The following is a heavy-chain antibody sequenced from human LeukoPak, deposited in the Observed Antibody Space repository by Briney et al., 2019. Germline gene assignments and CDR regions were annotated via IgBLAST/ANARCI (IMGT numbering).Heavy chain of an antibody. D-gene: IGHD3-22*01. Sequence: ASVKVSCKASGYTFTGYYMHWVRQAPGQGLEWMGWISPNSGGTNYAQKFQGRVTMTRDTSISTAYMELSRLRSDDTAVYYCAVHGASGYYYQFDYWGQGTLVTVSS. CDR3: AVHGASGYYYQFDY. V-gene: IGHV1-2*02. J-gene: IGHJ4*02. CDR1: GYTFTGYY. CDR2: ISPNSGGT.